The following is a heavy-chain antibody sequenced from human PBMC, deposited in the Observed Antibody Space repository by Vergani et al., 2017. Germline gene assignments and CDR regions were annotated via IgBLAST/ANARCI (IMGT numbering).Heavy chain of an antibody. J-gene: IGHJ5*02. V-gene: IGHV3-53*01. CDR2: IYSGGST. CDR1: GFTVSSNY. D-gene: IGHD6-6*01. Sequence: EVQLVESGGGLIQPGGSLRLSCAASGFTVSSNYMSWVRQAPGKGLEWVSVIYSGGSTYYADSVKGRFTISRDNSKNTLYLQLNSLRAEDTAVYYCARTILRNEYSSSREPPSNWFDPWGQGTLVTVSS. CDR3: ARTILRNEYSSSREPPSNWFDP.